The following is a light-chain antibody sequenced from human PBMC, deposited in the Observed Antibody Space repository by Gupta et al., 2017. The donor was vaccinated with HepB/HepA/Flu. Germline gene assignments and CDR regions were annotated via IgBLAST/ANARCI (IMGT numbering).Light chain of an antibody. CDR2: DVS. Sequence: QSALTQPASVSGSPGPSITIPCTGTSSDVGGYKYVSWYQQHPGKAPKLMIYDVSNRPSGVSNRFSGSKSGNTASLTISGLQAEDEADYYCTSYTSASTLVVFGGGTKLTVL. V-gene: IGLV2-14*01. CDR3: TSYTSASTLVV. CDR1: SSDVGGYKY. J-gene: IGLJ2*01.